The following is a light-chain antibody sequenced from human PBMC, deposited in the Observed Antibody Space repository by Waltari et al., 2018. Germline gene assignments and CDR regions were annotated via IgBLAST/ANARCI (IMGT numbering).Light chain of an antibody. V-gene: IGKV1-39*01. CDR2: AAS. CDR1: QSVTTS. J-gene: IGKJ3*01. CDR3: QQSHSPPFT. Sequence: DIQMTQSPASLAASFGDRDTITCRPRQSVTTSLNWYQPKSGEPPKLLISAASSFQSGVPSRFSGSGSGTDFTLTITHLQPEDVATYFCQQSHSPPFTFGPGTKV.